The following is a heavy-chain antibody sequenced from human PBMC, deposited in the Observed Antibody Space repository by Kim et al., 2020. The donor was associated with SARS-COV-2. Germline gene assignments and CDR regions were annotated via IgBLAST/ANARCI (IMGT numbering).Heavy chain of an antibody. CDR1: GESVTSGGYY. CDR2: IYNTGRT. D-gene: IGHD2-2*01. CDR3: AREGEGGVVIPAADI. V-gene: IGHV4-31*03. Sequence: SETLSLTCTVAGESVTSGGYYWSWIRQHPGKGLEWIGYIYNTGRTYYNPSLESRVTMSLDTSNNAFSLRLNSVTAADTAGYYCAREGEGGVVIPAADIWG. J-gene: IGHJ3*02.